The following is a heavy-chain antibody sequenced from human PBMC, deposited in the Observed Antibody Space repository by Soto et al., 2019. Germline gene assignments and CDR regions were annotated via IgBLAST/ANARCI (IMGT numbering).Heavy chain of an antibody. J-gene: IGHJ4*02. V-gene: IGHV3-23*01. D-gene: IGHD6-13*01. CDR2: ISGSGGST. CDR3: SKGGRQLFSYFDY. Sequence: EVQLLESGGGLVQPGGSLRLSCAASGFTFSSYAMSWVRQAPGKGLEWVSAISGSGGSTYYADSVKGRFTISRDNSKNTLYLQMNSLRAEDTAVYYCSKGGRQLFSYFDYWGQGTLVTVSS. CDR1: GFTFSSYA.